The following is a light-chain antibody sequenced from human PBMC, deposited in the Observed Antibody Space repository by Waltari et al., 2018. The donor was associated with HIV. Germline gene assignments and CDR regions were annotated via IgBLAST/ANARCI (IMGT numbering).Light chain of an antibody. CDR1: QNIGNS. CDR3: QQAKSFPHT. J-gene: IGKJ4*01. CDR2: GAS. Sequence: DIQMTQSPSSVSTSVGGAVSIRCRTSQNIGNSLAWNQLTSGKAPRRLIYGASRLDSGIPARFNGRGSRSHFTLNISNLQPEDFAIYVCQQAKSFPHTFAGGTRVEV. V-gene: IGKV1-12*01.